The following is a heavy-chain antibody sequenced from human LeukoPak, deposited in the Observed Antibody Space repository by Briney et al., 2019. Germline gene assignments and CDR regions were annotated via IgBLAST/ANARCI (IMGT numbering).Heavy chain of an antibody. J-gene: IGHJ4*02. CDR3: ARDPSTSDLAPDYDY. D-gene: IGHD3-16*01. CDR2: IIPIFGTA. CDR1: GGTFSSYA. Sequence: SVKVSCTASGGTFSSYAISWVGQAPGQGLEWMGGIIPIFGTANYAQKFQGRVTITADESTSTAYMELSSLRSEDTAMYYCARDPSTSDLAPDYDYWGQGTLVTVSS. V-gene: IGHV1-69*01.